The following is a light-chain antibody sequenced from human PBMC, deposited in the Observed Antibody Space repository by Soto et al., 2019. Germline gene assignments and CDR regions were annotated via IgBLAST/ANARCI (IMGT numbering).Light chain of an antibody. J-gene: IGKJ5*01. V-gene: IGKV1-27*01. CDR1: QGIGNS. CDR3: QKYYTFPAP. Sequence: DIQMTQSPPSLSASVGDRVTITCRASQGIGNSLAWYQQKPGTVPKLLIYSASTLQSGVPSRFSGSGSGTDFNPPISSLQPEDVSDYYCQKYYTFPAPFGQGTRLEIK. CDR2: SAS.